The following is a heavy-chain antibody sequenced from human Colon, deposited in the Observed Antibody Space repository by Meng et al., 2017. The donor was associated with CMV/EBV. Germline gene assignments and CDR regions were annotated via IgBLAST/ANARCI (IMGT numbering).Heavy chain of an antibody. CDR1: GLTFTNYW. V-gene: IGHV3-74*01. CDR3: ARDDFTPSSYDL. CDR2: TNTARTST. D-gene: IGHD3-16*01. J-gene: IGHJ4*02. Sequence: GESLKISCAASGLTFTNYWMHWVRQAPGTGLVWVSGTNTARTSTYYADSVKGRFTISRDNARNTVFLQLNSVTADDTALYYCARDDFTPSSYDLWGQGTLVTVSS.